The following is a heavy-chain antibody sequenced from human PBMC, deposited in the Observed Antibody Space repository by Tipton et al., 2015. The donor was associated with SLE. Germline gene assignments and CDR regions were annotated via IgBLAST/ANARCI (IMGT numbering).Heavy chain of an antibody. V-gene: IGHV3-30*01. J-gene: IGHJ3*01. Sequence: RSLRLSCVASGFPFSPYPMHWVRQAPVKGLEWVAIISNDGRNQYYADSVKGRFTISRDNSKNTVFLQMDCLSIVDTAVYYCARIRSQSTGDAFDVWGQGTMVTVAS. CDR1: GFPFSPYP. D-gene: IGHD3-10*01. CDR3: ARIRSQSTGDAFDV. CDR2: ISNDGRNQ.